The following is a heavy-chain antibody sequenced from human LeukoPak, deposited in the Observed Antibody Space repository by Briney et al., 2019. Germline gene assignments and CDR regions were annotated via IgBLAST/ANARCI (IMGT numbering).Heavy chain of an antibody. CDR1: GYTFASYD. J-gene: IGHJ3*02. V-gene: IGHV1-8*02. D-gene: IGHD4-23*01. Sequence: ASVKVSCKASGYTFASYDISWVRQATGQGLEWMGWMNPDSGNRGYAQKFQGRVTITRNTSISTAYMGLSSLRSEDTAVYFCARRLGLRWDLQAFDIWGQGTMVTVSS. CDR2: MNPDSGNR. CDR3: ARRLGLRWDLQAFDI.